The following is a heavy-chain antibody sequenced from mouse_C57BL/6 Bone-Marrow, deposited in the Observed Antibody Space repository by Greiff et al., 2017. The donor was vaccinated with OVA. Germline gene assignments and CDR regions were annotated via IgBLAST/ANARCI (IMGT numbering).Heavy chain of an antibody. D-gene: IGHD3-2*02. CDR2: ISPGDGDT. Sequence: QVQLKESGPELVKPGASVKISCKASGYAFSSSWMNWVKQRPGKGLEWIGRISPGDGDTNYHGKFKGKATLTADKSSSTAYMQRSSLIADDSSVYFCAREAAQATFDYWGQGTTLTVSS. J-gene: IGHJ2*01. V-gene: IGHV1-82*01. CDR3: AREAAQATFDY. CDR1: GYAFSSSW.